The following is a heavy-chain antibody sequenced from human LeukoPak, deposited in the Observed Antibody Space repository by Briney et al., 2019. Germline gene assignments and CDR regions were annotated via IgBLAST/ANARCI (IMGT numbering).Heavy chain of an antibody. V-gene: IGHV3-23*01. J-gene: IGHJ4*02. Sequence: GGPLRLSCAASGFTFSSYAMSWVRQAPGKGLEWVSAISGSGGSTYYADSVKGRFTISRDNAWNSLYLQMNSLRAEDTAVYYCARDRYDHVWGSYRYTFDSWGQGTLVTVSS. CDR1: GFTFSSYA. CDR3: ARDRYDHVWGSYRYTFDS. D-gene: IGHD3-16*02. CDR2: ISGSGGST.